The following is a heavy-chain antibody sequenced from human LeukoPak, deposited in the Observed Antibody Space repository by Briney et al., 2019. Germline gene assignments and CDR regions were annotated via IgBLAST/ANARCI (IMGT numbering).Heavy chain of an antibody. V-gene: IGHV3-23*01. CDR3: AKPHYSGSGSYSREVY. J-gene: IGHJ4*02. CDR2: ISGSGDDT. CDR1: GFTFSSYA. Sequence: PGGSLRLSCAASGFTFSSYAMTWVRQAPGKGLECVSAISGSGDDTYYAESVKGRFTISRDNSKITVYLQMNSLRAEDTAVYYCAKPHYSGSGSYSREVYWGQGTLVTVSS. D-gene: IGHD3-10*01.